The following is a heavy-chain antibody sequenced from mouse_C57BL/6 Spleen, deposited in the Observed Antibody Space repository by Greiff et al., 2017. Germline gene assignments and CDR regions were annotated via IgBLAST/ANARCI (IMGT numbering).Heavy chain of an antibody. J-gene: IGHJ4*01. V-gene: IGHV1-55*01. CDR3: ANYYGSSLYYYAMDY. CDR1: GYTFTSYW. CDR2: IYPGSGST. Sequence: VQLQQSGAELVKPGASVKMSCKASGYTFTSYWITWVKQRPGQGLEWIGDIYPGSGSTNYNGKFKSKATLTVDTSSSTAYMQLSSLTSEDSAVYYCANYYGSSLYYYAMDYWGQGTSVTVSS. D-gene: IGHD1-1*01.